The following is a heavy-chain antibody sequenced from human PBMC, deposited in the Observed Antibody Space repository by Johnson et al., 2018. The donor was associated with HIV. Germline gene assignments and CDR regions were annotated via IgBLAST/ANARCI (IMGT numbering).Heavy chain of an antibody. J-gene: IGHJ3*02. CDR3: ATWKDYGDYSGRAGDAFDI. CDR1: GFTFRSYA. CDR2: IGYDGNDK. D-gene: IGHD4-17*01. V-gene: IGHV3-30*04. Sequence: QVQLVESGGDVVQPGRSLRLSCAASGFTFRSYAMHWVRQAPGKGLEWVAAIGYDGNDKDYADSVKGRFTISRDNSRNTLYLHLNSLIAEDTAVYYCATWKDYGDYSGRAGDAFDIWGQGTMVTVSS.